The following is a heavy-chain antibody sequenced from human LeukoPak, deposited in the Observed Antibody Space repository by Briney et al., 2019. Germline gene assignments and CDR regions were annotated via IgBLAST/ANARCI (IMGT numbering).Heavy chain of an antibody. V-gene: IGHV3-21*04. CDR3: ARDVAADYNFRSGYLGPFDY. CDR1: GFTFSSFT. J-gene: IGHJ4*02. CDR2: ISSGSDYI. Sequence: GGSLRLSCAASGFTFSSFTLTWVRQAPGKGLEWVSSISSGSDYIYYADSVNGRFTISRDNAKNSLYMYMNILRAEDTAVYYCARDVAADYNFRSGYLGPFDYWGQGTLVTVSS. D-gene: IGHD3-3*01.